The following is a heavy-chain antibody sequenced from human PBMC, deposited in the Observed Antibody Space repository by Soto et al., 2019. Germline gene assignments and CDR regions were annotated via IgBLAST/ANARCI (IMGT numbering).Heavy chain of an antibody. V-gene: IGHV1-46*01. CDR3: ARASTVEMAYYYGMDV. J-gene: IGHJ6*02. CDR2: INPSGGST. CDR1: GYTFTSYY. D-gene: IGHD3-3*02. Sequence: ASVKVSCKASGYTFTSYYMHWVRQAPGQGLEWMGIINPSGGSTSYAQKLQGRVTMTRDTSTSTVYMELSSLRSEDTAVYYCARASTVEMAYYYGMDVWGQGTTVTVSS.